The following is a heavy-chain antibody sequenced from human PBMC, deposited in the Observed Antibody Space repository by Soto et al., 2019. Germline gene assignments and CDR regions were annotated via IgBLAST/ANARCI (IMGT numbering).Heavy chain of an antibody. V-gene: IGHV3-9*01. Sequence: GGSLRLSCAASGFTFDDYAMHWVRQAPGKGLEWVSGISWNSGSIGYADSVKGRFTISRDNAKSSLYLQMNSLRAEDTALYYCAKDIGSGIASHYDYWGQGT. CDR2: ISWNSGSI. CDR3: AKDIGSGIASHYDY. J-gene: IGHJ4*02. D-gene: IGHD6-13*01. CDR1: GFTFDDYA.